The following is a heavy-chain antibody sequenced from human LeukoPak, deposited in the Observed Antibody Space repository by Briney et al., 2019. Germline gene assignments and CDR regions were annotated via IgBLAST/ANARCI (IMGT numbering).Heavy chain of an antibody. CDR1: GFTFSSYW. D-gene: IGHD2-2*01. Sequence: GGSLRLSCAASGFTFSSYWMSWVRQAPGKGLEWVANIKQDGSEKYYVDSVKGRFTISRDNAKNSLYLQMNSLRAEDTAVYYCARDWEGCSSTSCYSWDYWGQGTLSPSPQ. CDR2: IKQDGSEK. CDR3: ARDWEGCSSTSCYSWDY. J-gene: IGHJ4*02. V-gene: IGHV3-7*01.